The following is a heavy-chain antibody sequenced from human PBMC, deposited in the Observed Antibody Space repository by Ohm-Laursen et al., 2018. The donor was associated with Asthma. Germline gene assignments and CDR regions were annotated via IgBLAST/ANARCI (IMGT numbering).Heavy chain of an antibody. V-gene: IGHV4-59*02. J-gene: IGHJ5*02. CDR1: GGSVSGYY. CDR3: ARLDWALSVFDL. D-gene: IGHD3-9*01. Sequence: SETLSLTCCVSGGSVSGYYWSWVRQPPGRGLEWIAYMHSSGGANYNPSLQSRVTLSVDTSNNRVSLRLSFVTAADTALYFCARLDWALSVFDLWGQGALVTVAS. CDR2: MHSSGGA.